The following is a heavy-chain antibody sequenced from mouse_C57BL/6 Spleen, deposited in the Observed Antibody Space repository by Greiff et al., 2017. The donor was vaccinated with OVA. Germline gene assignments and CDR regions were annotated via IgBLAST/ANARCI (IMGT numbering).Heavy chain of an antibody. CDR3: ANYGNYGWFAY. CDR1: GYTFTDYN. Sequence: VQLQQSGPELVKPGASVKMSCKASGYTFTDYNMHWVKQSHGKSLEWIGYINPNNGGTSYNQKFKGKATLTVNKSSSTAYMELRSLTSEDSAVYYCANYGNYGWFAYWGQGTLVTVSA. V-gene: IGHV1-22*01. CDR2: INPNNGGT. D-gene: IGHD2-1*01. J-gene: IGHJ3*01.